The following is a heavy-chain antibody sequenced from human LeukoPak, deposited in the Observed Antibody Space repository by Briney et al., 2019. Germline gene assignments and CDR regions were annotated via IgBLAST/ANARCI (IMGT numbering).Heavy chain of an antibody. Sequence: GASVKVSCKASGYTFTSYAMHWVRQAPGQRLEWMGWINAGNGNTKYSQKFQGRVTITRGTSASTAYMELSSLRSEDTAVYYCARDRGIYYGSGSYYIWGQGTLVTVSS. J-gene: IGHJ4*02. V-gene: IGHV1-3*01. CDR3: ARDRGIYYGSGSYYI. CDR2: INAGNGNT. D-gene: IGHD3-10*01. CDR1: GYTFTSYA.